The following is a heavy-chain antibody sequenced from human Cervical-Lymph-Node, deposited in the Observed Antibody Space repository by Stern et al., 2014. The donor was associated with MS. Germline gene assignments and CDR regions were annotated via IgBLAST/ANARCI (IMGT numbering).Heavy chain of an antibody. V-gene: IGHV3-30*01. CDR2: ISYDGSNK. D-gene: IGHD3-16*01. CDR1: GFTFSSYA. Sequence: QVQLVESGGGVVQPGRSLRLSCAASGFTFSSYAMHWVRQAPGKGLEWVAVISYDGSNKYYADSVKGRFTISRDNSKNTLYLQMNSLRAEDTAVYSCARDDLTYYFDYWGQGTLVTVSS. CDR3: ARDDLTYYFDY. J-gene: IGHJ4*02.